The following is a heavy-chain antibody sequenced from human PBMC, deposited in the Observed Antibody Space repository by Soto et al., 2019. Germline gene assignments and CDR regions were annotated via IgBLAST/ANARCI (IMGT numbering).Heavy chain of an antibody. CDR1: GASISSYNY. CDR3: ARGRRSGRGRRYCSSTSCYSKNYYFDY. CDR2: IIYSGDI. V-gene: IGHV4-39*07. J-gene: IGHJ4*02. D-gene: IGHD2-2*01. Sequence: SETLSLTCNVSGASISSYNYWGWFRQPPGKGLEWIGSIIYSGDIMYNPSLQSRLTLFVDTSKNQFSLKLSSVTAADTAVYYCARGRRSGRGRRYCSSTSCYSKNYYFDYWGQGTLVTVSS.